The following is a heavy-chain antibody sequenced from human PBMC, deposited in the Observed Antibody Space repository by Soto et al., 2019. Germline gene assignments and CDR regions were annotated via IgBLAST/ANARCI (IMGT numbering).Heavy chain of an antibody. D-gene: IGHD2-8*02. V-gene: IGHV3-15*07. CDR1: GFTLSDAW. Sequence: EVQLVESGGGLVKPGGSLRLSCAASGFTLSDAWLNWVRQAPEKGLEWVGRIKRRADGGTTDFAAPVRGRFAISRDESQKMGFLEINSLQVEDTAVYYCTTDSHLNTALVRFDFWGPGTLVTVSS. CDR2: IKRRADGGTT. J-gene: IGHJ4*01. CDR3: TTDSHLNTALVRFDF.